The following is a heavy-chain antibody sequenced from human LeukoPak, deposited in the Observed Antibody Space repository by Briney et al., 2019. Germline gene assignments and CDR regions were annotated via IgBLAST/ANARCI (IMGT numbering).Heavy chain of an antibody. V-gene: IGHV4-39*01. D-gene: IGHD6-19*01. J-gene: IGHJ4*02. Sequence: SETLSLTCTVSGGPISTSSYSWAWIRQPPGKGLEWIANIYFTGRTNYNPSLHSRVTISADTSKNQISLKVTSVTAADTAVYYCARQRIAVAATEFDSWGQGTLVTVSS. CDR1: GGPISTSSYS. CDR3: ARQRIAVAATEFDS. CDR2: IYFTGRT.